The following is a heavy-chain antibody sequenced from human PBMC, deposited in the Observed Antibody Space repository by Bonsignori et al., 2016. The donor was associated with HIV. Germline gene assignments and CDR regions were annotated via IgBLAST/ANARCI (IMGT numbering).Heavy chain of an antibody. CDR2: IIPILGIA. CDR3: ARPHPRYYDSSDYYYYYYMDV. Sequence: WVRQAPGQGLEWMGGIIPILGIANYAQKFQGRVTITADKSTSTAYMELSSLRSEDTAVYYCARPHPRYYDSSDYYYYYYMDVWGKGTTVTVSS. V-gene: IGHV1-69*10. D-gene: IGHD3-22*01. J-gene: IGHJ6*03.